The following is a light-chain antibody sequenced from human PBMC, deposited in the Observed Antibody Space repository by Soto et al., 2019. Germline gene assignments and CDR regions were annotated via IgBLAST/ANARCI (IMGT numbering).Light chain of an antibody. CDR2: DVS. J-gene: IGLJ2*01. CDR1: SSDVGGYKY. V-gene: IGLV2-14*03. CDR3: SSYIGSRRLE. Sequence: QSALTQPASVSGSPGQSITISCTGTSSDVGGYKYVSWYQQHPGKVPKLIIFDVSYRSSGVSDRFSGSKSGNTASLTISGLQADDEADYYCSSYIGSRRLEFGGGTKVTVL.